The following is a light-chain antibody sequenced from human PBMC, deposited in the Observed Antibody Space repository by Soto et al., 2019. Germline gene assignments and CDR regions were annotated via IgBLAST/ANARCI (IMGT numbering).Light chain of an antibody. CDR3: QQRSNWPF. CDR2: DAS. J-gene: IGKJ4*01. V-gene: IGKV3-11*01. CDR1: QSVSSY. Sequence: EIVLTQSPATLSLSPGERATLSCRASQSVSSYLAWYQQKPGQAPRLLIYDASNRATGIPARFSGSGSGTDFTLTISSLEPEDFAVYYCQQRSNWPFXGGGTKV.